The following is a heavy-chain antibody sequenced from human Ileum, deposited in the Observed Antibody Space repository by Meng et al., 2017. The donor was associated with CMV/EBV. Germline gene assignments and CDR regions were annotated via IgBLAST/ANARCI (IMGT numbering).Heavy chain of an antibody. J-gene: IGHJ4*02. V-gene: IGHV3-53*01. CDR1: GFTVSSNY. D-gene: IGHD2-15*01. Sequence: GGSLRLSCAASGFTVSSNYMSWVRQAPGKGLEWVSVIYSGGSTYYADSVKGRFTITRDNSKNTQYLQMNSLRAENTAEYYCADVPSGGAIDYWGQGTLVTVSS. CDR3: ADVPSGGAIDY. CDR2: IYSGGST.